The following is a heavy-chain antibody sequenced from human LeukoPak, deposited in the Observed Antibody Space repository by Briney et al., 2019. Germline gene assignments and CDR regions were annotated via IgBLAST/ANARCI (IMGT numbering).Heavy chain of an antibody. D-gene: IGHD1-26*01. CDR2: VYTDGRT. Sequence: GGSLRLSCAASGFTVTTDHMSWVRQPPGKGLEWVSIVYTDGRTYHADSVKGRFTISRDNSKNTVHLHMNSLTAKDTAVYYCARVWELSFDYWGQGTLVTVSS. CDR3: ARVWELSFDY. V-gene: IGHV3-53*01. CDR1: GFTVTTDH. J-gene: IGHJ4*02.